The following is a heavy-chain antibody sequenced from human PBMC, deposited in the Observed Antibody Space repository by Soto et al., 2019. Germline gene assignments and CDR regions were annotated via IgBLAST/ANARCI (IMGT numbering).Heavy chain of an antibody. CDR3: AKDYDYVWGSYRFDH. Sequence: SGFTFMSYGSHWVRQAPRKGLEWVALIWFDGSKKYYADSVKGRFTISRDNSKNTLYLQMNSLRAEDTAVYYCAKDYDYVWGSYRFDHWGQGTLVTVSS. CDR2: IWFDGSKK. J-gene: IGHJ4*02. D-gene: IGHD3-16*02. CDR1: GFTFMSYG. V-gene: IGHV3-30*02.